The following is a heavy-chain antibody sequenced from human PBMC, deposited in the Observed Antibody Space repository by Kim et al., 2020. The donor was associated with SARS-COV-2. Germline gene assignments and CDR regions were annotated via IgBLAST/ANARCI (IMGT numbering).Heavy chain of an antibody. J-gene: IGHJ5*02. D-gene: IGHD5-18*01. Sequence: YADSVKCRFTLSRDNSKNTLYLQMNSLRAEDTAVYYCAREGSYGSGWFDPWGQGTLVTVSS. V-gene: IGHV3-33*01. CDR3: AREGSYGSGWFDP.